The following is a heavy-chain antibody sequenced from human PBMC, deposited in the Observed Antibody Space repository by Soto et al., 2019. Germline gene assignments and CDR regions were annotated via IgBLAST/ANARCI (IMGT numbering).Heavy chain of an antibody. Sequence: EVQLVESGGGLVQPGGSLRLSCAASGFTFSNYWMHWVRQAPGKGPVWVSRINTDASTTRYADSVKGRFTISRDNAKNTLYLQTTSLGAEDTAVYYCARDLGGYASHWGQGTLVTVSS. D-gene: IGHD3-16*01. CDR2: INTDASTT. V-gene: IGHV3-74*01. CDR3: ARDLGGYASH. J-gene: IGHJ4*02. CDR1: GFTFSNYW.